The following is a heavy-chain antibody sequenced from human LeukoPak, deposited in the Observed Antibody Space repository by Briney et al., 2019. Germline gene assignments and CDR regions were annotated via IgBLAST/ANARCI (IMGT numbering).Heavy chain of an antibody. D-gene: IGHD5-12*01. J-gene: IGHJ3*02. V-gene: IGHV1-69*04. CDR1: GGTFSSYA. Sequence: ASVKVSCKASGGTFSSYAITWVRQAPGQGLEWMGRIIPILGIANYAQKFQGRVTIIADKSTSTAYMELSSLRSEDTAAYYCARDLYSGHEGNAFDIWGQGTMVTVSS. CDR3: ARDLYSGHEGNAFDI. CDR2: IIPILGIA.